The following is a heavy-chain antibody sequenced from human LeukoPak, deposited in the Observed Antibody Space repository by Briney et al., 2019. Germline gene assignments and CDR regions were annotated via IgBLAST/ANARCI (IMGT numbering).Heavy chain of an antibody. J-gene: IGHJ3*02. CDR1: GGTFSSYA. CDR2: IIPTLGIA. Sequence: SVKVSCKASGGTFSSYAISWVRQAPGQGLEWMGRIIPTLGIANYAQKFQGRVTITADKSTSTAYMELSSLRSEDTAVYYCARGDWRRIQLWPYSNAFDIWGQGTMVTVSS. CDR3: ARGDWRRIQLWPYSNAFDI. D-gene: IGHD5-18*01. V-gene: IGHV1-69*04.